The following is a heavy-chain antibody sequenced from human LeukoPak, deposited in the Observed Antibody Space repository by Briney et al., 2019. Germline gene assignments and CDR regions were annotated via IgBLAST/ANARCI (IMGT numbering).Heavy chain of an antibody. D-gene: IGHD3-3*01. V-gene: IGHV3-23*01. CDR1: GFTFSSYA. Sequence: PGGSLRLSCAASGFTFSSYAMSWVRQAPGKGLEGVSAISGRGGSTYYADSVKGRFTISRDNSKNTLYLQMNSLRAEDTAVYYCAKDISIFGVVIGSDYWGQGTLVTVSS. J-gene: IGHJ4*02. CDR2: ISGRGGST. CDR3: AKDISIFGVVIGSDY.